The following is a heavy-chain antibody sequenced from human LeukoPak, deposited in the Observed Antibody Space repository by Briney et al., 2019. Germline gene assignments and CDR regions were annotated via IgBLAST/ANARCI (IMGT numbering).Heavy chain of an antibody. V-gene: IGHV3-21*01. CDR2: ISSSSKYI. D-gene: IGHD3-22*01. CDR3: ARGRYYDSSGDLYYFDY. Sequence: PGGSLRLSCAASGFTFSSYSMNWVRQAPGKGLEWVSSISSSSKYIYYADSVKGRFTISRDSAKNSLYLQVNSLRAEDTAVYYCARGRYYDSSGDLYYFDYWGQGTLVTVSS. J-gene: IGHJ4*02. CDR1: GFTFSSYS.